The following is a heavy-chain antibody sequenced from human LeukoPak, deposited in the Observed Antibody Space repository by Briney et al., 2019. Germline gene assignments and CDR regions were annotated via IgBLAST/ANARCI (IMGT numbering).Heavy chain of an antibody. V-gene: IGHV3-33*01. J-gene: IGHJ4*02. CDR1: GFTFSSYG. D-gene: IGHD3-10*01. CDR2: IWYDGSNK. CDR3: ARDHADYGSGSYYLDY. Sequence: PGGSLRLSCAASGFTFSSYGMHWVRQAPGKGLEWVAVIWYDGSNKYYADSVKGRFTISRDNSKNTLYLQMSSLRAEDTAVYYCARDHADYGSGSYYLDYWGQGTLVTVSS.